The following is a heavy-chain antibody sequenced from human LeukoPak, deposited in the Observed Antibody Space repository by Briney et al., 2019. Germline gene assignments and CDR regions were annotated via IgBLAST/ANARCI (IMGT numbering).Heavy chain of an antibody. V-gene: IGHV3-7*04. Sequence: GGSLRLSCAATGFTFSNYGMTWVRQGPGKGLEWVANIENDETEKYYVDSVKGRFTISRDNAKNSLYLQMNSLRAEDTAVYYCARRLGTDYWGQGALVTVSS. D-gene: IGHD1-14*01. CDR3: ARRLGTDY. CDR2: IENDETEK. CDR1: GFTFSNYG. J-gene: IGHJ4*02.